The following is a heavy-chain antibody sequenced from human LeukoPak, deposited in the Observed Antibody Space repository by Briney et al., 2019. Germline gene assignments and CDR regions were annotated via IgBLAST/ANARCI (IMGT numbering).Heavy chain of an antibody. CDR3: TTSLYSGYDWESDY. V-gene: IGHV3-15*01. CDR1: GFTFSNAY. J-gene: IGHJ4*02. D-gene: IGHD5-12*01. Sequence: PGGSLRLSCAASGFTFSNAYMTWVRQAPGKGLEWVGRIRSKTDGGTTGSAAPVKGRFTISRDDSKNSLYLQMNSLKTEDTAVYYCTTSLYSGYDWESDYWGQGTLVTVSS. CDR2: IRSKTDGGTT.